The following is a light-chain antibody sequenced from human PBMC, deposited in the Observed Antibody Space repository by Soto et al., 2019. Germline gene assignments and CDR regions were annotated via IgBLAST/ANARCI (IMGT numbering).Light chain of an antibody. V-gene: IGLV1-47*01. Sequence: QSALTQPPSASGTPGQRVTISCSGSTSNIGSKYVYWYQQLPGTAPKPLIYSDNVRPSGVPDRFSGSKSGTSASLAISGLRSEDEADYFCAAWDDSLSGVVFGGGTQLTVL. J-gene: IGLJ2*01. CDR3: AAWDDSLSGVV. CDR2: SDN. CDR1: TSNIGSKY.